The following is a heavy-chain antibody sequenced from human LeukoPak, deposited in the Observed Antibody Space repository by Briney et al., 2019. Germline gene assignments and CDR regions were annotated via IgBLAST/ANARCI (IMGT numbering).Heavy chain of an antibody. D-gene: IGHD1-26*01. CDR3: ARDPKWELLPYYYYYMDV. CDR2: IYTSGST. J-gene: IGHJ6*03. CDR1: GGSISSGSYY. V-gene: IGHV4-61*02. Sequence: PSETLSLTCTVSGGSISSGSYYWSWIRQPAGKGLEWIGRIYTSGSTNYNPSLKSRVTISVDTSKNQFSLKLSSVTAADTAVYYFARDPKWELLPYYYYYMDVWGKGTTVTVSS.